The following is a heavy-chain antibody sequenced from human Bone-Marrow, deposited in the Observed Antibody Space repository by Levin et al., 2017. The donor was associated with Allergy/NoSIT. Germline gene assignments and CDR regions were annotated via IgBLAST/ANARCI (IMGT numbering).Heavy chain of an antibody. V-gene: IGHV4-39*07. J-gene: IGHJ4*02. CDR1: SGSITSSDSY. Sequence: SETLSLNCTVSSGSITSSDSYWAWIRQPPGKELEWIGSVYYTGNTFYNPSFKSRVTLSVDTSKNLFSLMMNSLTAADTAFYYCARGDRLQIFDFWGRGALAVVSS. D-gene: IGHD2-15*01. CDR2: VYYTGNT. CDR3: ARGDRLQIFDF.